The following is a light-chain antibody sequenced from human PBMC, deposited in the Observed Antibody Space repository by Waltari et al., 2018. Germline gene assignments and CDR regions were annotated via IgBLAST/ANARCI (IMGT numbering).Light chain of an antibody. Sequence: QSALTQPAAVSGSPGQTTTISCTGTRSDVRSQNLASWYQASPGKAPKLLIYEDTKRPSGSSDRFSGSKSGNTASLTISGLQAEDEADYYCCSYAGRRTLVFGGGTKVTVL. CDR1: RSDVRSQNL. V-gene: IGLV2-23*01. CDR3: CSYAGRRTLV. CDR2: EDT. J-gene: IGLJ3*02.